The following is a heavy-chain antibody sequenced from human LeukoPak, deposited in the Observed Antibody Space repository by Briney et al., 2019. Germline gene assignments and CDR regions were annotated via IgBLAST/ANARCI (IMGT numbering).Heavy chain of an antibody. Sequence: GGSLRLPCAASGFTFSSYAMSWVRQAPGKGLEWVSAISGSGGSTYYADSVKGRFTISRDNSKNTLYLQMNSLRAEDTAVYYCAKAGYCSGGSCPHYYYYGMDVWGQGTTVTVPS. V-gene: IGHV3-23*01. D-gene: IGHD2-15*01. CDR3: AKAGYCSGGSCPHYYYYGMDV. CDR1: GFTFSSYA. CDR2: ISGSGGST. J-gene: IGHJ6*02.